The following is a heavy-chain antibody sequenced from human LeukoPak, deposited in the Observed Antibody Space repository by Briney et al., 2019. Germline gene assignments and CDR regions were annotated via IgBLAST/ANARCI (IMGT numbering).Heavy chain of an antibody. D-gene: IGHD3-10*01. CDR2: IKQDGGEK. J-gene: IGHJ4*02. CDR1: GFTFSSYW. Sequence: PGGSLKLSCVGSGFTFSSYWMTWVRQAPGKGLEWVANIKQDGGEKYYVDSVKGRFTISRDNAKSSLYLQMNSLRAEDTAVYYCARSYGSGSYYEHYFDYWGQGTLVTVSS. V-gene: IGHV3-7*01. CDR3: ARSYGSGSYYEHYFDY.